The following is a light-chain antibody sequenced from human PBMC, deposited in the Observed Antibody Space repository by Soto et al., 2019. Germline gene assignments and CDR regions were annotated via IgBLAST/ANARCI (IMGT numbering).Light chain of an antibody. Sequence: EVLMTQSPTTLSVSPGERATLSCRASQSVTNNLAWYQQKPGQAPRLLVFGASTRATGIPARFSASGSGTEFTLIISSLQSEDSAVYYCQQYNVWPRTFGQGTKVEL. CDR3: QQYNVWPRT. CDR2: GAS. J-gene: IGKJ1*01. CDR1: QSVTNN. V-gene: IGKV3-15*01.